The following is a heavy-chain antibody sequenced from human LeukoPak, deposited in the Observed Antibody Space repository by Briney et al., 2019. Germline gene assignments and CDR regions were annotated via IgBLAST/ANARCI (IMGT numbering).Heavy chain of an antibody. V-gene: IGHV4-59*01. J-gene: IGHJ4*02. CDR3: ARGGHPSDYDFWSGYSH. CDR2: IYYSGST. D-gene: IGHD3-3*01. CDR1: GGSISSYY. Sequence: SETLSLTCTASGGSISSYYWSWIRQPPGKGLEWIGYIYYSGSTNYNPSLKSRVTISVDTSKNQFSLKLSSVTAADTAVYYCARGGHPSDYDFWSGYSHWGQGTLVTVSS.